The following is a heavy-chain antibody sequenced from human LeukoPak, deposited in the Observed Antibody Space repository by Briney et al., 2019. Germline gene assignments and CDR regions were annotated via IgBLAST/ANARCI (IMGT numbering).Heavy chain of an antibody. CDR3: AKQYDFWSGPDY. CDR1: GFTFNTYA. Sequence: SGRSLRLSCAASGFTFNTYAMHWVRQAPGKGLEWVAVISYDGSNKYYADSVKGRFTISRDNSKNSLYLQMNSLRVEDTAVYYCAKQYDFWSGPDYWGQGTLVTVSS. V-gene: IGHV3-30-3*02. CDR2: ISYDGSNK. D-gene: IGHD3-3*01. J-gene: IGHJ4*02.